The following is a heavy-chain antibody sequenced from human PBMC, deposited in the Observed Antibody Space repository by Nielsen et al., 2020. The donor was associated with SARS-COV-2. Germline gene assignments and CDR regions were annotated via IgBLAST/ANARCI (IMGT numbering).Heavy chain of an antibody. D-gene: IGHD3-10*01. V-gene: IGHV1-46*01. CDR3: ARDLRVPPYGSGFFDY. CDR1: GYTFTSYY. Sequence: VSVKVSCKASGYTFTSYYMHWVRQAPGQGLEWMGIINPSGGSTSYAQKFQGRVTMTRDTSTSTAYMELRSLRSDDTAVYYCARDLRVPPYGSGFFDYWGQGTLVTVSS. J-gene: IGHJ4*02. CDR2: INPSGGST.